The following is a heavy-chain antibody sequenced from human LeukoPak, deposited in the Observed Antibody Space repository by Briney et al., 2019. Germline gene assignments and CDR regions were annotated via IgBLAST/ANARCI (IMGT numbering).Heavy chain of an antibody. D-gene: IGHD2-21*02. J-gene: IGHJ3*02. Sequence: GGSLRLSCAASGFTFSSYGMHWVRQAPGKGLEWVAFIRYDGSNKYYADSVKGRFTISRDNSKNTLYLQMTSLRAEDTAVYYCAKLGGDSNAFDIWGQGTMVTVSS. V-gene: IGHV3-30*02. CDR1: GFTFSSYG. CDR3: AKLGGDSNAFDI. CDR2: IRYDGSNK.